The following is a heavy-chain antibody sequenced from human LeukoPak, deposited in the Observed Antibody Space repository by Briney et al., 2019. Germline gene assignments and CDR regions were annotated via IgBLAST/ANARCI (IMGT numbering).Heavy chain of an antibody. CDR2: IYYSGST. Sequence: PSETLSLTCTVSGGSISSYYWSWIRQPPEKGLEWIGYIYYSGSTNYNPSLKSRVTISVDTSKNQFSLKLGSVTAADTAVYYCARGFLRYFDWLLEGFDYWGQGTLVTVSS. D-gene: IGHD3-9*01. CDR3: ARGFLRYFDWLLEGFDY. CDR1: GGSISSYY. V-gene: IGHV4-59*01. J-gene: IGHJ4*02.